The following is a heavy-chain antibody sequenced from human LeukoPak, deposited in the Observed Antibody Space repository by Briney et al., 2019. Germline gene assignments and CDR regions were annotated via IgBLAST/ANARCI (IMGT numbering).Heavy chain of an antibody. CDR3: ARAAATLGDAFDI. CDR2: IFYTGNA. J-gene: IGHJ3*02. D-gene: IGHD6-13*01. Sequence: SETLSLTCTVSGGSISSYHWNWIRQSPGKGLEWISNIFYTGNADYNPSLKSRVTISINTSKNEISLILRSVTAADTAVYYCARAAATLGDAFDIWGQGTMVTVSS. V-gene: IGHV4-59*08. CDR1: GGSISSYH.